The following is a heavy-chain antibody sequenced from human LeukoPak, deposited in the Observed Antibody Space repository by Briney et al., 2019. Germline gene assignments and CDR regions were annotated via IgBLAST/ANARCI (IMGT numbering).Heavy chain of an antibody. CDR2: IYYIGST. V-gene: IGHV4-59*01. CDR3: AREGREPAAGMDY. CDR1: GGSISSYY. Sequence: SETLSLTCTVSGGSISSYYWSWIRQPPGKGLEWIGYIYYIGSTNYNPSLKSRVTISVDTSKNQFSLRLSSVAAADSAVYFCAREGREPAAGMDYWGQGTLVTVSS. J-gene: IGHJ4*02. D-gene: IGHD6-19*01.